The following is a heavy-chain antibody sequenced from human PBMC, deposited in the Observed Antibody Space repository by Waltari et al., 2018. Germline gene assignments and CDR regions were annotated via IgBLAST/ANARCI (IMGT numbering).Heavy chain of an antibody. CDR1: GGTFSSYA. V-gene: IGHV1-69*01. Sequence: QVQLVQSGAEVKKPGSSVKVFCKASGGTFSSYAISWVRQAPGQGLEWMGGIIPSCGTANYAQKFQGRVTITADESTSTAYMELSSLRSEDTAVYYCARDEHYYDGSGSYWLGAFDVWGEGTMVSV. CDR2: IIPSCGTA. CDR3: ARDEHYYDGSGSYWLGAFDV. J-gene: IGHJ3*01. D-gene: IGHD3-10*01.